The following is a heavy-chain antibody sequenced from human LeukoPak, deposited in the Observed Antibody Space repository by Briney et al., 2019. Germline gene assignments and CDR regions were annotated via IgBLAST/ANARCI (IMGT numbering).Heavy chain of an antibody. CDR3: ARDFGYYAGDY. J-gene: IGHJ4*02. D-gene: IGHD3-10*01. CDR2: ISSSSTSI. Sequence: QAGGSLRLSCAASGFTFSTYSMNWVRQTPGKGLEWVSYISSSSTSIYYADSVKGRFTISRDNAKNSLYLQMNSLRAEDTAVYYCARDFGYYAGDYWGQGTLVTVSS. CDR1: GFTFSTYS. V-gene: IGHV3-48*04.